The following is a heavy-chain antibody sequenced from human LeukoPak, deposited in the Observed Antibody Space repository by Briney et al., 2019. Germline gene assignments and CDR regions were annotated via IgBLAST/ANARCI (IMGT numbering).Heavy chain of an antibody. V-gene: IGHV3-23*01. J-gene: IGHJ4*02. D-gene: IGHD2-15*01. CDR3: AKQLGYCSDGSCYFPY. CDR1: GFTFSSSA. Sequence: GGSLRLACAASGFTFSSSAMSWVRQAPGKGLEWLSAISNNGGYTYYADSVQGRFTISRDNSKSTLCLQMNSLRAEDTAVYYCAKQLGYCSDGSCYFPYWGQGTLVTVSS. CDR2: ISNNGGYT.